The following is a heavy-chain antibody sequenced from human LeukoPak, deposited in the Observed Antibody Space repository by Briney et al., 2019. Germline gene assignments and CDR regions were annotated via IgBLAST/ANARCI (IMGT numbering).Heavy chain of an antibody. V-gene: IGHV1-69*04. CDR2: IIPILGIA. D-gene: IGHD6-13*01. CDR3: ARDADPYRPFIAAAGFLY. J-gene: IGHJ4*02. Sequence: SVKVSCKASGGTFSSYAISWVRQAPGQGLEWMGRIIPILGIANYAQKFQGRVAITADKSTSTAYMELSSLRSEDTAVYYCARDADPYRPFIAAAGFLYWGQGTLVTVSS. CDR1: GGTFSSYA.